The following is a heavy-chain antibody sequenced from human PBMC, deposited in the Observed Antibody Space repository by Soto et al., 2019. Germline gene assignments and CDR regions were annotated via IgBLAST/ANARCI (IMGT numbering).Heavy chain of an antibody. CDR3: ATPSTVTAEVYFDY. D-gene: IGHD4-17*01. Sequence: GGSLRLSCAASGFTFSSYSMNWVRQAPGKGLEWVSSISSSSSYIYYADSVKARFTISRDNAKNSLYLQMNSLRAEDTAVYYCATPSTVTAEVYFDYWGQGTLVTVSS. J-gene: IGHJ4*02. V-gene: IGHV3-21*01. CDR2: ISSSSSYI. CDR1: GFTFSSYS.